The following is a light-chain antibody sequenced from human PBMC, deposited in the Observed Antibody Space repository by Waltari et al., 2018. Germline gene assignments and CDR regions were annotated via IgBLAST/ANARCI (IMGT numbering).Light chain of an antibody. CDR2: GNS. CDR1: DSNLGGGYD. CDR3: QSYDSSLSGDV. Sequence: QSVLRQPPSVSGAPGQRVTIPCIGTDSNLGGGYDVHWYQQFPGSAPKLLIFGNSNRPSGVPDRFSGSKSGNSASLAITGLQAEDEAEYYCQSYDSSLSGDVFGPGTKVTVL. V-gene: IGLV1-40*01. J-gene: IGLJ1*01.